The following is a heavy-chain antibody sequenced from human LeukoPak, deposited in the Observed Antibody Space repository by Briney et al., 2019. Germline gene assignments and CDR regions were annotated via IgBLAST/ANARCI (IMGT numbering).Heavy chain of an antibody. CDR2: ICYSGST. J-gene: IGHJ5*02. Sequence: SETLSLTCTVSGGSVSSGSYYWSWIRQPPGKGLEWIGYICYSGSTNYNPSLKSRVTISVDTSKNQFSLKLSSVTAADTAVYYCAREASRVWFDPWGQGTLVTVSS. V-gene: IGHV4-61*01. CDR1: GGSVSSGSYY. CDR3: AREASRVWFDP.